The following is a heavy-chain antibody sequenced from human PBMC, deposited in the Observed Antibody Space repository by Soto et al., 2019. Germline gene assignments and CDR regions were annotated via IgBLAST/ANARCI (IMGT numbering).Heavy chain of an antibody. CDR1: GFTFDDYA. J-gene: IGHJ1*01. CDR2: INWNSGSI. CDR3: VKDESINWYSGNFRQ. D-gene: IGHD6-13*01. Sequence: EVQLVESGGGLVQPGRSLRLSCAASGFTFDDYAMHWVRQVPGKGLEWVSGINWNSGSIGYGDSVKGRFAISRDNAKNSLHLQMNSLRAEYTALYYCVKDESINWYSGNFRQWGQGTLVTVSS. V-gene: IGHV3-9*01.